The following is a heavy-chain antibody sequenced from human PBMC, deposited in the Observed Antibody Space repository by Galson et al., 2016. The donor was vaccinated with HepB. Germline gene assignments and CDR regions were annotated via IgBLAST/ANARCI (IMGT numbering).Heavy chain of an antibody. J-gene: IGHJ4*02. V-gene: IGHV3-73*01. D-gene: IGHD6-19*01. CDR3: TRAPSGWYPLDY. CDR2: VRSKGNSYAT. Sequence: SLRLSCAASGFTFSGSAMHWVRQASGKGLEWVGRVRSKGNSYATGYAASVKGRFTISRDDSKSTAYLQMNSLKTEDTAVYYCTRAPSGWYPLDYWGQGTLVTVPS. CDR1: GFTFSGSA.